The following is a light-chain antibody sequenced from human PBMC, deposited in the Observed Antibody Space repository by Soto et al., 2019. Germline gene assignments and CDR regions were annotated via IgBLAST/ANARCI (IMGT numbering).Light chain of an antibody. V-gene: IGKV3-20*01. CDR2: GAS. J-gene: IGKJ5*01. CDR3: QHYGSSPPIT. Sequence: EVVLTQSPGTLSLSPGERDTHSCRASQTVSSNHLIWYQQKPGQAPTLLIYGASSRATGIPDRFSGSASGTDFTLTISKLEPEDFAVYYCQHYGSSPPITFGQGTRLEIK. CDR1: QTVSSNH.